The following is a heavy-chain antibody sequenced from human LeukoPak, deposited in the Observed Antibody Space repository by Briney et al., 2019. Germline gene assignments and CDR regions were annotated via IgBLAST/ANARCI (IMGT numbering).Heavy chain of an antibody. J-gene: IGHJ6*03. CDR2: ISGYNGNT. CDR1: GYTFTSYG. V-gene: IGHV1-18*01. CDR3: ARGGSPNLTAVAGSVYYMDV. Sequence: ASVKVSCNASGYTFTSYGISWVRQAPGQGVEWMGWISGYNGNTHYAQNLQGRVTMTTDTSTSTAYMELRSLRSDDTAVYYCARGGSPNLTAVAGSVYYMDVWGKGTTVTVSS. D-gene: IGHD6-19*01.